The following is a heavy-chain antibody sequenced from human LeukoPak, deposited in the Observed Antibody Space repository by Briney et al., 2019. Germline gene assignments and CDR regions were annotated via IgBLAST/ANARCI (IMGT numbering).Heavy chain of an antibody. CDR2: ISRSDGTT. Sequence: GGSLRLSCAGSGFTFSSYAMTWVRQAPGTGLEWVSSISRSDGTTYYADSVKGRFTISRDNSKNTLYLQMNSLRAEDTAVYYCARDPTGGWFYFDYWGQGTLVTVSS. D-gene: IGHD2-15*01. CDR3: ARDPTGGWFYFDY. J-gene: IGHJ4*02. CDR1: GFTFSSYA. V-gene: IGHV3-23*01.